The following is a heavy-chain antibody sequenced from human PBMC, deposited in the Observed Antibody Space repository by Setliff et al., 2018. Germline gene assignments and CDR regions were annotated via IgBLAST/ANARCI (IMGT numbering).Heavy chain of an antibody. V-gene: IGHV3-21*01. CDR3: VRDLHWGFDY. CDR2: ISSSSSFI. J-gene: IGHJ4*02. D-gene: IGHD7-27*01. Sequence: GGSLRLSCSVSGFTFSSDWVSWVRQAPGKGLEWVSSISSSSSFIYYADSVRGRFTISRDNVKNSLFLQMNSLRAEDTAVYYCVRDLHWGFDYWGLGTLVTVSS. CDR1: GFTFSSDW.